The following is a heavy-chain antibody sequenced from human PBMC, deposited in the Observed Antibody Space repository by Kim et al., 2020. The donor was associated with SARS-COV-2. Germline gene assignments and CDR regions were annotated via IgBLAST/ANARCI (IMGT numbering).Heavy chain of an antibody. Sequence: SENLTITCTEAGDTSSSGGYYWNWIRQHPGKGLEWIGYIYYSGSTYYNPSLKSRVTISVDTSKNQFSLKLSSVTAADTAVYYCARGYRVGYCSSTSCPTDYYGMDVWGQGTTVTVSS. CDR1: GDTSSSGGYY. V-gene: IGHV4-31*03. D-gene: IGHD2-2*01. CDR3: ARGYRVGYCSSTSCPTDYYGMDV. J-gene: IGHJ6*02. CDR2: IYYSGST.